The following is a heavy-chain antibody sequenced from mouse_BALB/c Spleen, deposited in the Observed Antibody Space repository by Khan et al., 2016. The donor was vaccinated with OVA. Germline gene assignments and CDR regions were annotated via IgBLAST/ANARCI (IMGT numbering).Heavy chain of an antibody. J-gene: IGHJ2*01. CDR3: ARGKYYGYYFDY. V-gene: IGHV3-2*02. Sequence: VQLKESGPGLVKPSQSLSLTCTVTGYSITSGYAWYWIRQFPGNKLEWMCYIRYSGVTSYNPSLKSRISITPDTSNNQFFLQLNSLTTEDSATYYCARGKYYGYYFDYWGQGTTLTVSS. CDR1: GYSITSGYA. D-gene: IGHD1-1*01. CDR2: IRYSGVT.